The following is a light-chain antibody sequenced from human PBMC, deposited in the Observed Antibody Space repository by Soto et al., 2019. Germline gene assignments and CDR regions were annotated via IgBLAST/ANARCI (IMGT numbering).Light chain of an antibody. CDR1: SRDVGGYNY. CDR2: DVS. V-gene: IGLV2-11*01. Sequence: QSALTQPRSVSGSPGQSVTISCTGTSRDVGGYNYVSWYQQHPGKAPKLMIYDVSKRPSGVPDRFSGSKSGNTASLTISGLQAEDEADYYCCSYAGSNYVFGTGTKVTVL. CDR3: CSYAGSNYV. J-gene: IGLJ1*01.